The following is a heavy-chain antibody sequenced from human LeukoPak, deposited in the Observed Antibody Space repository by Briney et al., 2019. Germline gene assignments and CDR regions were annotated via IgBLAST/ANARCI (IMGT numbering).Heavy chain of an antibody. J-gene: IGHJ4*02. D-gene: IGHD4-17*01. V-gene: IGHV3-48*04. CDR3: ARAIGSYGDSAY. Sequence: GGSLRLSCAASGFTFSSFSMNWVRQAPGQGLEWISYITDSSSSTYYADSVKGRFTISRDNAKNSLYLQMSSLRAEDTAVYYCARAIGSYGDSAYWGQGTLVTVSS. CDR2: ITDSSSST. CDR1: GFTFSSFS.